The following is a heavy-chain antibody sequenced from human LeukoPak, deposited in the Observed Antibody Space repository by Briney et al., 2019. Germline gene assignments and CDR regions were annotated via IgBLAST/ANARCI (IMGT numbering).Heavy chain of an antibody. Sequence: GASVKVSCKASGYTFTSYGISWVRQAPGQGLEWMGWISAYNGNTNYAQKLQGRVTMTTDTSTSTAYMELRSLRSDDTAVYYCAGSMVTSHYYYYGMDVWGQGTTVTVSS. D-gene: IGHD5-18*01. CDR3: AGSMVTSHYYYYGMDV. CDR1: GYTFTSYG. CDR2: ISAYNGNT. J-gene: IGHJ6*02. V-gene: IGHV1-18*01.